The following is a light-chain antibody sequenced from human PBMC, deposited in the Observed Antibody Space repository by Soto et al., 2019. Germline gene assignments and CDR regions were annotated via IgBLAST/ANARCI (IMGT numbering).Light chain of an antibody. V-gene: IGKV2-28*01. CDR3: MQALQTPPT. CDR2: LGS. J-gene: IGKJ1*01. CDR1: QSLLHSNGYNY. Sequence: DIVMTQSPLSLPVTPGEPDSISCRSSQSLLHSNGYNYLDWYLQKPGQSPQLLIYLGSNRASGVPDRFSGSGSGTDFTLKISSVEAEDVWVYYCMQALQTPPTFGQGTKVEIK.